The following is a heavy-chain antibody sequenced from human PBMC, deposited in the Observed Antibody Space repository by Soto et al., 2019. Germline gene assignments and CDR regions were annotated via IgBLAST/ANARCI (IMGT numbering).Heavy chain of an antibody. CDR2: IYHSGRT. D-gene: IGHD6-6*01. Sequence: PSETLSLTCAVSGGSISRSNWWSWVRQPPGKGLEWIGEIYHSGRTNYNPSLKSRVTTSVDKSKNQFSLKLSSVTAADTAVYYCARAGVAARPGRFDPWGQGTLVTVSS. V-gene: IGHV4-4*02. CDR3: ARAGVAARPGRFDP. CDR1: GGSISRSNW. J-gene: IGHJ5*02.